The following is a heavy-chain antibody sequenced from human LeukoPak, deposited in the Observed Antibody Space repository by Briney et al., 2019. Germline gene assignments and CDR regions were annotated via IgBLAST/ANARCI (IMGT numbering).Heavy chain of an antibody. V-gene: IGHV4-39*01. CDR3: ARALQDIVVVPAAAFDY. CDR1: GGSISSGDYY. J-gene: IGHJ4*02. Sequence: SETLSLTCTVSGGSISSGDYYWSWIRQPPGKGLEWIGSIYYSGSTYYNPSLKSRVTISVDTSKNQFPLKLSSVTAADTAVYYCARALQDIVVVPAAAFDYWGQGTLVTVSS. CDR2: IYYSGST. D-gene: IGHD2-2*01.